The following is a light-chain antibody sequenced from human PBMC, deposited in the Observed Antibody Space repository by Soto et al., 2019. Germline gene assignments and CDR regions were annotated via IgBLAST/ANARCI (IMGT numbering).Light chain of an antibody. J-gene: IGKJ1*01. CDR3: QQYNSCPQT. CDR2: DVS. CDR1: ETVSTN. Sequence: ETALTQSPATLSVSPGERVTLSCRASETVSTNLAWYQQRPGQAPRLLIYDVSTGATGIPARFSGRRSGTEFTLTISSLQSEDFGVYYCQQYNSCPQTFGQGTKVEIK. V-gene: IGKV3-15*01.